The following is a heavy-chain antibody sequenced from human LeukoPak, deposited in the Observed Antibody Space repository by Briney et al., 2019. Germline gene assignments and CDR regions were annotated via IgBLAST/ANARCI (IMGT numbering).Heavy chain of an antibody. Sequence: GASVKVSCKASGYTFTDYYMHWVRQAPGQGLEWMGWINPNSGGTNYAQKFQGRVTMTRDTSISTAYMELSRLRSDDTAVYYCAKEDAPPPNTWLVLTRWYYFDYWGQGTLVTVSS. V-gene: IGHV1-2*02. CDR2: INPNSGGT. D-gene: IGHD6-19*01. CDR1: GYTFTDYY. CDR3: AKEDAPPPNTWLVLTRWYYFDY. J-gene: IGHJ4*02.